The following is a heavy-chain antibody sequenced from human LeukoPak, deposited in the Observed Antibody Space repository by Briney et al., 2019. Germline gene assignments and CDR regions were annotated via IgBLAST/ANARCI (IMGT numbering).Heavy chain of an antibody. CDR1: GFSLSTSGVG. CDR2: IYWDDDK. J-gene: IGHJ4*02. Sequence: SGPTLVNPTQTLTLTCTFSGFSLSTSGVGVGWICQPPGKALEWLALIYWDDDKRYSPSLKSRLTITKDTSKNQVVLTMTNMDPVDTATYYIAHRLQPGIAAAEEFDYWGQGTLVTVSS. V-gene: IGHV2-5*02. D-gene: IGHD6-13*01. CDR3: AHRLQPGIAAAEEFDY.